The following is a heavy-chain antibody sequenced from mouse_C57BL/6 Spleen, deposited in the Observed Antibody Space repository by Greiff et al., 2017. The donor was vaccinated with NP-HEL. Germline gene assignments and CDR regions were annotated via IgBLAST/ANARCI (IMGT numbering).Heavy chain of an antibody. Sequence: VQLQQSGAELVKPGASVKMSCKASGYTFTSYWITWVKQRPGQGLEWIGDIYPGSGSTNYNEKFKSKATLTVDTSSSTAYMQLSSLTSEDSAVYYCAREHYNYAMDYWGQGTSVTVSS. J-gene: IGHJ4*01. CDR2: IYPGSGST. V-gene: IGHV1-55*01. D-gene: IGHD2-12*01. CDR3: AREHYNYAMDY. CDR1: GYTFTSYW.